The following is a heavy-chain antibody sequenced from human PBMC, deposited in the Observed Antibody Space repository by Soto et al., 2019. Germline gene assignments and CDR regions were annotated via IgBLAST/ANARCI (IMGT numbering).Heavy chain of an antibody. Sequence: QVQLVQSGAEVKKPGASVKVSCKASGYTFTSYGISWVRQAPGQGLEWMGWISAYNGNTNYAQKLQGRVTMTTDTSTSTAYMELRSLRSDDTAVYYCARVTVTYYDFWSGYDSDFDYWGQGTLVTASS. V-gene: IGHV1-18*01. CDR1: GYTFTSYG. CDR2: ISAYNGNT. D-gene: IGHD3-3*01. J-gene: IGHJ4*02. CDR3: ARVTVTYYDFWSGYDSDFDY.